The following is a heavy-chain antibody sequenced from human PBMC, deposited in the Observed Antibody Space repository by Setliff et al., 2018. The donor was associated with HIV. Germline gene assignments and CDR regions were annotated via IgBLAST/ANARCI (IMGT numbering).Heavy chain of an antibody. CDR1: GYSISSGYY. V-gene: IGHV4-38-2*01. CDR3: ARTLRAAAMGYFDY. Sequence: SETLSLTCAVSGYSISSGYYWGWIRQPPGKGLEWIGSIYHSGSTYNNPSLKSRVTISVDTSKNQFSLKLTSVTAADTAVYYCARTLRAAAMGYFDYWGPETLLVTVSS. CDR2: IYHSGST. J-gene: IGHJ4*03. D-gene: IGHD5-18*01.